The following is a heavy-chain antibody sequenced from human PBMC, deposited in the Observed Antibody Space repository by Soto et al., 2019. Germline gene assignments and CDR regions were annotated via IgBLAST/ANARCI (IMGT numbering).Heavy chain of an antibody. Sequence: EVQLVESGGGLVQPGGSLRLSCAASVFTFRNYWMSWVRQAPGKGLECVAKIKEDGSEKYYVDSVKGRFTISRDNAENSVYLQMNNLTVEDTGMYYCARASSSTSGAIDYWGQGTLVTVFS. V-gene: IGHV3-7*04. CDR2: IKEDGSEK. CDR1: VFTFRNYW. J-gene: IGHJ4*02. D-gene: IGHD2-2*01. CDR3: ARASSSTSGAIDY.